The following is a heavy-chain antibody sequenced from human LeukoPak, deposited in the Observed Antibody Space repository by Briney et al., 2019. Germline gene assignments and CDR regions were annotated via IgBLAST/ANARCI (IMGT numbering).Heavy chain of an antibody. CDR1: GGSFSGYY. J-gene: IGHJ6*02. V-gene: IGHV4-34*01. CDR2: INHSGST. CDR3: ARRRYYYGSGRPYYYYGMDV. Sequence: PSETLSLTCAVYGGSFSGYYWSWIRQPPGKGLEWIGEINHSGSTNYNPSLKSRVTVSVDTSKNQFSLKLSSVTAADTAVYYCARRRYYYGSGRPYYYYGMDVWGQGTTVTVSS. D-gene: IGHD3-10*01.